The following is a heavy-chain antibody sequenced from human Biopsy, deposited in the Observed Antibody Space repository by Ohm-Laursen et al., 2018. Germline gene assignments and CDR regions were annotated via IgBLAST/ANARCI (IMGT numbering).Heavy chain of an antibody. Sequence: SSVKVSCKASGYTFTSYDITWVRQASGQGPEWIGLLNPVSGNSNFGQKFRGRVTVTSDTSISTAYMELSGLTSDDPATYYCGRAVRNQLLTDPWGQGTLVTVTS. CDR3: GRAVRNQLLTDP. D-gene: IGHD1-7*01. J-gene: IGHJ5*02. CDR1: GYTFTSYD. CDR2: LNPVSGNS. V-gene: IGHV1-8*01.